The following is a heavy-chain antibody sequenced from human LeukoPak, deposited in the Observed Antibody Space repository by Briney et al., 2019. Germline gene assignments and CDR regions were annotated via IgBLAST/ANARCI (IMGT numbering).Heavy chain of an antibody. CDR1: GVSVNSRY. D-gene: IGHD2-21*02. J-gene: IGHJ4*02. CDR3: AREDPLTAHFDY. V-gene: IGHV4-59*02. Sequence: SETLSLTCSVSGVSVNSRYWSWVRQPPEKGLEWIGYIHYSGATNYNPSLKSRVSISIDTPRNQFSLSLSSVTAADTAVYYCAREDPLTAHFDYWGQGALVTVSS. CDR2: IHYSGAT.